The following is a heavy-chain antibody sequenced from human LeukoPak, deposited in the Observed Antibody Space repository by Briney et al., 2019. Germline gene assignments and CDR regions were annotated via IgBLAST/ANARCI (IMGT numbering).Heavy chain of an antibody. Sequence: GEPLKISCKGSGYSFTSYWIGGARQMPGKGLEWMGIIYPSDSDTRYSPSFQGQATLSADKSISTAYLQWSSLKASDTAMYYCARRPLLLWFGENQDAFDIWGQGTMVTVSS. CDR1: GYSFTSYW. J-gene: IGHJ3*02. CDR3: ARRPLLLWFGENQDAFDI. V-gene: IGHV5-51*01. CDR2: IYPSDSDT. D-gene: IGHD3-10*01.